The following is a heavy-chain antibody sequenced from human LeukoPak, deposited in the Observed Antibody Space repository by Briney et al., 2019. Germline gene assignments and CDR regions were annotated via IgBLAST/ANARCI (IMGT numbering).Heavy chain of an antibody. V-gene: IGHV4-30-4*08. CDR2: IYYSGST. D-gene: IGHD5-24*01. Sequence: SQTLSLTCTVSGGSISSGDYYWSWIRQPPGKGLEWIGYIYYSGSTYYNPSLKSRLTISVDTSKNQFSLKLSSVTAADTAVYYCARKRRDGYNLGYFDYWGQGTLVTVS. J-gene: IGHJ4*02. CDR3: ARKRRDGYNLGYFDY. CDR1: GGSISSGDYY.